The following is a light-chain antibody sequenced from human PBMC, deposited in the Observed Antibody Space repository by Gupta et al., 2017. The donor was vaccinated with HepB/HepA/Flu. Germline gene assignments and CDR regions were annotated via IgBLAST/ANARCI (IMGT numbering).Light chain of an antibody. CDR1: QSISSW. CDR3: LQDSTFPLT. Sequence: DIQMTQSSSTLSASVGDRVTITCRASQSISSWLAWYQQKPGKAPKFLIYKASNLESGVPSRFSGSGSGTEFTLTISGLQPDDFAIYYCLQDSTFPLTFGGGTNLEIK. CDR2: KAS. V-gene: IGKV1-5*03. J-gene: IGKJ4*01.